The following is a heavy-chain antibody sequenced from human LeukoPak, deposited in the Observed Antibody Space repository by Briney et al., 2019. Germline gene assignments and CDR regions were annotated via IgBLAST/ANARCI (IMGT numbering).Heavy chain of an antibody. CDR1: GFSFSTSA. V-gene: IGHV3-73*01. D-gene: IGHD5-12*01. CDR2: IRGKPNNYAT. J-gene: IGHJ4*02. Sequence: GGSLRLSCAASGFSFSTSAIHWVRQASGKGLEWLGRIRGKPNNYATAYAASVKGRFTISRDDSKTTAYLQMNSLKTEDTAVYYCAARPPIIVAGPFDYWGQGTLVTVSS. CDR3: AARPPIIVAGPFDY.